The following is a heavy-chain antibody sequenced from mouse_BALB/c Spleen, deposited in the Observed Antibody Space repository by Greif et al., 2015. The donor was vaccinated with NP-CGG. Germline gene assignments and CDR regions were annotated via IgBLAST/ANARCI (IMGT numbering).Heavy chain of an antibody. V-gene: IGHV1-7*01. J-gene: IGHJ4*01. CDR3: ASYYYGISFAMDY. D-gene: IGHD1-1*01. Sequence: VKLMESGAELAKPGASVKMSCKASGYTFTSYWMHWVKQRPGQGLEWIGYINPSTGYTEYNQKFKDKATLTADKSSSTAYMQLSRLTSEDSAVEYCASYYYGISFAMDYWGQGTSVTVSS. CDR2: INPSTGYT. CDR1: GYTFTSYW.